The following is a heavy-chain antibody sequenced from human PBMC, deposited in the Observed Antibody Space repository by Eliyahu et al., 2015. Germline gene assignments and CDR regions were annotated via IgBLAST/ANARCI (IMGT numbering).Heavy chain of an antibody. CDR1: GYTFTGYY. CDR2: INPNSGGT. D-gene: IGHD3-22*01. Sequence: QVQLPVQSGAEVKKPGASVKVSCKASGYTFTGYYMHWVRQAPGQGLEWMGWINPNSGGTNYAQKFQGWVTMTRDTSISTAYMELSRLRSDDTAVYYCARDYYDSSGYPGDYWGQGTLVTVSS. CDR3: ARDYYDSSGYPGDY. V-gene: IGHV1-2*04. J-gene: IGHJ4*02.